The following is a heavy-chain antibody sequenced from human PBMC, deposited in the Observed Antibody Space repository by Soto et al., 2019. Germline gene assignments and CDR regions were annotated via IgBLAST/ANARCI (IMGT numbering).Heavy chain of an antibody. D-gene: IGHD6-13*01. J-gene: IGHJ6*02. CDR1: GFTFSSYW. V-gene: IGHV3-7*04. CDR3: ARAQHYSSTWSYGMDV. Sequence: EVQLVESGGGLVQPGGSLRLSCAASGFTFSSYWMSWVRQAPGKGLEWVANIKQDGSEKYYVDSVKGRFTISRDNAEPALYLQMNSLRAEDTAVYYCARAQHYSSTWSYGMDVGGQGTTVTVSS. CDR2: IKQDGSEK.